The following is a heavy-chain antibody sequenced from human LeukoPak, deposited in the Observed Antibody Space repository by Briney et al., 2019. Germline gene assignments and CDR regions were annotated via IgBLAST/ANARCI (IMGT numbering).Heavy chain of an antibody. V-gene: IGHV3-48*03. CDR3: ARRFRD. D-gene: IGHD5-24*01. CDR1: GLPFSGFE. CDR2: IKHDGSLK. J-gene: IGHJ4*02. Sequence: GGSLRLSCVGSGLPFSGFELNWVRQAPGKGLEWVSYIKHDGSLKTYADSVKDRFTISRDDMRNSLSLQMNGLRPEDTAIYYCARRFRDWGQGILVTVS.